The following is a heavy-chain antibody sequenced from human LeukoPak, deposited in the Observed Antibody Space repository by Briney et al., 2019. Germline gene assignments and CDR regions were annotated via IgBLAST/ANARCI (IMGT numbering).Heavy chain of an antibody. D-gene: IGHD3-10*01. J-gene: IGHJ4*02. Sequence: PSETLSLTCTVSGASISSGGYYWSWIRQHPGKGLEWIGYIYYSGSTYYNPSLTSRVTISVDTSNKQFSLKLTSVTAADTAVYYCARNYGSGSYYNPTPYYFDYWGQGTLVTVSS. CDR1: GASISSGGYY. CDR3: ARNYGSGSYYNPTPYYFDY. CDR2: IYYSGST. V-gene: IGHV4-31*03.